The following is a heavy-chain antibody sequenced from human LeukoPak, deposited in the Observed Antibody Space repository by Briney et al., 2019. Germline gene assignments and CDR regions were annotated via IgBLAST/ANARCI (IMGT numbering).Heavy chain of an antibody. D-gene: IGHD2-2*01. J-gene: IGHJ4*02. CDR3: ARDPKSQLLLDY. CDR2: INPYSGAI. Sequence: GSVKVSCKSSGFTFTDEYIHWVRRAPGQGLEWMGWINPYSGAINYAQKFQGRVTLTRDTSISTAYMELSRPTSGDTAVYYCARDPKSQLLLDYWGQGTLVTVTS. V-gene: IGHV1-2*02. CDR1: GFTFTDEY.